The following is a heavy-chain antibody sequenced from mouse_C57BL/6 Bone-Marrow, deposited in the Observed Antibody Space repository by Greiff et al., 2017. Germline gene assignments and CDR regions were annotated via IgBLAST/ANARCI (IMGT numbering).Heavy chain of an antibody. CDR1: GFTFSSYG. J-gene: IGHJ3*01. CDR2: ISSGGSYT. D-gene: IGHD1-1*02. Sequence: EVKVVESGGDLVKPGGSLKLSCAASGFTFSSYGMSWVRQTPDKRLEWVATISSGGSYTYYPDSVKGRFTISRDNAKNTLYLQMSSLKSEDTAMYYCARLLSSWFAYWGQGTLVTVSA. CDR3: ARLLSSWFAY. V-gene: IGHV5-6*01.